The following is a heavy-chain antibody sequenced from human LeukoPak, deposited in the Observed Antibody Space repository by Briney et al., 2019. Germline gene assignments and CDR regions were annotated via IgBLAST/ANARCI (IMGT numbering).Heavy chain of an antibody. J-gene: IGHJ4*02. CDR2: IYTSGST. CDR3: ARDPGSWPSL. D-gene: IGHD6-13*01. V-gene: IGHV4-61*02. CDR1: GGSISSGSYY. Sequence: SQTLSLTCTVSGGSISSGSYYWSWIRQPAGKGLEWIGPIYTSGSTNYNPSLKSRVTISVDTSKNQFSLKLSSVTAADTAVYYCARDPGSWPSLWGQGTLVTVSS.